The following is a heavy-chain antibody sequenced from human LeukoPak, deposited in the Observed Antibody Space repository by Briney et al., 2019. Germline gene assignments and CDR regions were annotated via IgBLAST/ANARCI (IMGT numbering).Heavy chain of an antibody. CDR1: GGTFSSYA. V-gene: IGHV1-69*04. D-gene: IGHD3-22*01. CDR3: ARDSPYYYDSSGSYYFDY. J-gene: IGHJ4*01. CDR2: IIPILGIA. Sequence: SVKVSCKASGGTFSSYAISWVRQAPGQGLEWMGRIIPILGIANYAQKFQGRVTITADKSTSTAYMELSSLRSEDTAVYYCARDSPYYYDSSGSYYFDYWGQEPWSPSPQ.